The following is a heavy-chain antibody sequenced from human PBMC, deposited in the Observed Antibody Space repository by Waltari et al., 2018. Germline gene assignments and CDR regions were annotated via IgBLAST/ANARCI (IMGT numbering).Heavy chain of an antibody. CDR3: ARGGGLGY. J-gene: IGHJ4*02. CDR2: INHSGST. CDR1: GGSFSGYY. D-gene: IGHD3-16*01. Sequence: QVQLQQWGAGLLKPSETLSLTCAVYGGSFSGYYWSWIRQPPGKGLGWSGEINHSGSTNYNPSLKSRVTISVDTSKNQFSLKLSSVTAADTAVYYCARGGGLGYWGQGTLVTVSS. V-gene: IGHV4-34*01.